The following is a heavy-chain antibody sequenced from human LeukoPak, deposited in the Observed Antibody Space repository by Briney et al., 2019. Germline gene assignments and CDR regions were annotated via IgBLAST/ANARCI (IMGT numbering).Heavy chain of an antibody. CDR2: IVVGSGNT. CDR3: AADGYNLQYYFDY. J-gene: IGHJ4*02. CDR1: GFTFTSSA. D-gene: IGHD5-24*01. Sequence: SVKVSCKASGFTFTSSAVQWVRQARGQRLEWIGWIVVGSGNTNYAQKFQERVTITRDMSTSTAYMELSSLRSEDTAVYYCAADGYNLQYYFDYWGQGTLVTVSS. V-gene: IGHV1-58*01.